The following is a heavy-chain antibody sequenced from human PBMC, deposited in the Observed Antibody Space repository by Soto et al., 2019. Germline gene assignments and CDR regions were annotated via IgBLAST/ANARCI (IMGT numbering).Heavy chain of an antibody. J-gene: IGHJ5*02. V-gene: IGHV4-30-2*01. CDR3: ARVPDR. Sequence: PSETLSLTCAVFGGSICSGGYSWSWIRQPPGKGLEWIGYIYHSGSTYYNPSLESRVTISVDRSKNQFSLKLSSVTAADTAVYYCARVPDRWGQGTLVTVSS. CDR1: GGSICSGGYS. D-gene: IGHD2-2*01. CDR2: IYHSGST.